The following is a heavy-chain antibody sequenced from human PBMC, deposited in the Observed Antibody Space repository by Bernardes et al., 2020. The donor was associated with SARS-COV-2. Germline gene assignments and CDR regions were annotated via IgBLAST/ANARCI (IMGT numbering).Heavy chain of an antibody. J-gene: IGHJ4*02. Sequence: LSLTCTVSGGSISSGGYYWSWIRQHPGKGLEWIGYIYYSGSTYYNPSLKSRVTISVDTSKNQFSLKLSSVTAADTAVYYCARAPSGIFGVVTTFDYWGQGTLVTVSS. D-gene: IGHD3-3*01. V-gene: IGHV4-31*03. CDR1: GGSISSGGYY. CDR2: IYYSGST. CDR3: ARAPSGIFGVVTTFDY.